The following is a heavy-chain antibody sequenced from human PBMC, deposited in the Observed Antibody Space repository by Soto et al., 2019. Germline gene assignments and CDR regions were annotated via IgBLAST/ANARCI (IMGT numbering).Heavy chain of an antibody. Sequence: GGSLRLSCTASGFTFGDYAMSWFRQAPGKGLEWVGFIRSKAYGGTTEYVASVKGRFTISRDDSKSIAYLQMNSLKTEDTAVYYCTRGSSSGWHDAFDIWGQGTMVTVSS. V-gene: IGHV3-49*03. D-gene: IGHD6-19*01. CDR1: GFTFGDYA. CDR3: TRGSSSGWHDAFDI. CDR2: IRSKAYGGTT. J-gene: IGHJ3*02.